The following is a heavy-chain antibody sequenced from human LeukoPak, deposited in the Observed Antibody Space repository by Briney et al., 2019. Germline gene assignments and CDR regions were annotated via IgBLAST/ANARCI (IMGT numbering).Heavy chain of an antibody. J-gene: IGHJ5*02. CDR3: APKGYYGSGKMDWFDP. CDR2: ISGSGGST. CDR1: GFTFSSYG. V-gene: IGHV3-23*01. Sequence: PGGSLRLSCAASGFTFSSYGMSWVRQAPGKGLEWVSAISGSGGSTYYADSVKGRFTISRDNSKNTLYLQMNSLRAEDTAVYYCAPKGYYGSGKMDWFDPWGQGTLVTVSS. D-gene: IGHD3-10*01.